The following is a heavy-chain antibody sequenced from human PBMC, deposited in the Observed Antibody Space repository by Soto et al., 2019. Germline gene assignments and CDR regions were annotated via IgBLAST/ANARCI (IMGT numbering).Heavy chain of an antibody. Sequence: GGSLRLSCAASGFTFSSYAMNWVRQAPGKGLEWVSGISGSGGSTYYADSVQGRFTISRDNSKKNTLYLQMNSLRAEDTALYYCAKDIDYDFWSGYSNDYWGQGTLVTVSS. CDR1: GFTFSSYA. CDR2: ISGSGGST. D-gene: IGHD3-3*01. CDR3: AKDIDYDFWSGYSNDY. V-gene: IGHV3-23*01. J-gene: IGHJ4*02.